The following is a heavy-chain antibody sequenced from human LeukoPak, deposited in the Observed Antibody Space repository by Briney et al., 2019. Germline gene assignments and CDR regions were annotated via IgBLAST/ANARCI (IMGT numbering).Heavy chain of an antibody. D-gene: IGHD5-18*01. Sequence: PGGSLRLSCAASGFTFSSYAMSWVRQAPGKGLEWVSAISGSGGSTYYADSVKGRFTISRDNSKSTLYIQMNSLRAEDTAVYYCARDGGTRLKYSYGYGDYWGQGTLVTVSS. J-gene: IGHJ4*02. CDR3: ARDGGTRLKYSYGYGDY. V-gene: IGHV3-23*01. CDR2: ISGSGGST. CDR1: GFTFSSYA.